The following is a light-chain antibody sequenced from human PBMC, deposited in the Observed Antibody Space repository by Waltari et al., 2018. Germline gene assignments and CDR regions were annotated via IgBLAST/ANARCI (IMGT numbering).Light chain of an antibody. Sequence: QSSLTQPPSASGSPGQSVTISCTGTSSDVGGYNSGSWYQRHTGKAPKLMIYEVTKRPSGVLVRFSGAKSGSAASWIASGLQAEDEADYHCSSYEDSDNLVFGGGTKLTVL. J-gene: IGLJ3*02. V-gene: IGLV2-8*01. CDR3: SSYEDSDNLV. CDR2: EVT. CDR1: SSDVGGYNS.